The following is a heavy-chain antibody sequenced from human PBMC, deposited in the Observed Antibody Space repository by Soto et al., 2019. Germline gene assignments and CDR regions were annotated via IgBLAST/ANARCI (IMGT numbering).Heavy chain of an antibody. V-gene: IGHV1-69*01. J-gene: IGHJ5*02. D-gene: IGHD2-2*01. CDR3: ARQRSSYRSSTSCQGRFDP. Sequence: QVQLVQSGAEVKKPGSSVKVSCKASGGTFSSYAISWVRQAPGQGLEWMGGIIPIFGTANYAQKFQGRVTITADESTSTAYMELSSLRSEDTAVYYCARQRSSYRSSTSCQGRFDPWGQGTLVTVSS. CDR1: GGTFSSYA. CDR2: IIPIFGTA.